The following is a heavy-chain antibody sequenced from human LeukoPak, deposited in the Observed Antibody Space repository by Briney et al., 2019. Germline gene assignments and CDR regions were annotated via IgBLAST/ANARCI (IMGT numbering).Heavy chain of an antibody. CDR3: ARGPLGYCSGGSCYQGYYYGMDV. J-gene: IGHJ6*04. D-gene: IGHD2-15*01. CDR2: IIPIFGTA. Sequence: AASVKVSCKASGGTFSSYAISWVRQPPGQGLEWMGGIIPIFGTANYAQKFQGRVTITADESTSTAYMELSSLRSEDTAVYYCARGPLGYCSGGSCYQGYYYGMDVWGKGTTVTVSS. V-gene: IGHV1-69*01. CDR1: GGTFSSYA.